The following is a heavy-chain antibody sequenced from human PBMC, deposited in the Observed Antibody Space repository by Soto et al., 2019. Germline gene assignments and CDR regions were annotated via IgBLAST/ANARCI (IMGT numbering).Heavy chain of an antibody. D-gene: IGHD2-2*01. CDR3: ARGGVLVPAAIDLGGPDYYYYYGMDV. CDR1: GFTFSSYD. CDR2: IGTAGDT. J-gene: IGHJ6*02. Sequence: PGGSLRLSCAASGFTFSSYDMHWVRQATGKGLEWVSAIGTAGDTYYPGSVKGRFTISRENAKNSLYLQMNSLRAGDTAVYYCARGGVLVPAAIDLGGPDYYYYYGMDVWGQGTTVTVSS. V-gene: IGHV3-13*01.